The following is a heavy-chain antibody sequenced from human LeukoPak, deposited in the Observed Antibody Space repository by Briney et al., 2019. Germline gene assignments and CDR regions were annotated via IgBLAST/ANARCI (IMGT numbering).Heavy chain of an antibody. CDR2: ISNNGGYT. J-gene: IGHJ4*02. CDR3: AKSFEGSGYQYFDY. V-gene: IGHV3-23*01. D-gene: IGHD3-3*01. CDR1: GFTFSSSA. Sequence: GGSLRLSCAASGFTFSSSAMSWVRQAPGKGLEWVSAISNNGGYTYYADSVKGRFTISRDNSKNTLYLQMNSLRAEDTAVYYCAKSFEGSGYQYFDYWGQGTLVTVSS.